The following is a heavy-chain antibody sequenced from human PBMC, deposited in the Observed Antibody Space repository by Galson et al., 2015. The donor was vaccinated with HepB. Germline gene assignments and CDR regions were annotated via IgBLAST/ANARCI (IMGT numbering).Heavy chain of an antibody. J-gene: IGHJ2*01. CDR3: ARDAGYDYIWGSYRPSYWYFDL. CDR1: DYTFTSYG. D-gene: IGHD3-16*02. V-gene: IGHV1-18*01. Sequence: SVKVSCKASDYTFTSYGISWARQAPGQGLEWMGWISAYNGNTNYAQKLQGRVTMTTDTSTSTAYMELRSLRSDDTAVYYCARDAGYDYIWGSYRPSYWYFDLWGRGTLVTVSS. CDR2: ISAYNGNT.